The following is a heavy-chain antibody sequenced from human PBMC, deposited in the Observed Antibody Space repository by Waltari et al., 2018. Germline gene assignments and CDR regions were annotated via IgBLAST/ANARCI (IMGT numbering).Heavy chain of an antibody. CDR1: GFTFSSYS. J-gene: IGHJ4*02. CDR2: ISSSSSTI. Sequence: EVQLVESGGGLVQPGGSLRISCAASGFTFSSYSMNWVRQAPGKGLEWVSYISSSSSTIYYADSVKGRFTISRDNAKNSLYLQMNSLRSEDTAVYYCATDRRLGRWSYFDYWGQGTLVTVSS. V-gene: IGHV3-48*01. D-gene: IGHD3-16*01. CDR3: ATDRRLGRWSYFDY.